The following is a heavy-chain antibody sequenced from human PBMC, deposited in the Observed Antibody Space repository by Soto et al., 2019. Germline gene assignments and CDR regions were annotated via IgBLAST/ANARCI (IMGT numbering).Heavy chain of an antibody. D-gene: IGHD3-10*01. J-gene: IGHJ3*02. V-gene: IGHV1-8*01. Sequence: ASVKVSCKASGYAFTRYDINWARQATGQGLEWMGWMNPNSGNTGYAQKFQGRVTMTRDSSISTAYMEVSSLRFEDTAVYYCARAVNADAFDIWGQGTMVTVSS. CDR1: GYAFTRYD. CDR2: MNPNSGNT. CDR3: ARAVNADAFDI.